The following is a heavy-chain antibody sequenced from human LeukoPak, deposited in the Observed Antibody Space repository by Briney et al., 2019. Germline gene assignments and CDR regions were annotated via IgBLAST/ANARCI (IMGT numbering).Heavy chain of an antibody. V-gene: IGHV1-46*01. J-gene: IGHJ6*02. CDR2: INPSGGST. D-gene: IGHD2/OR15-2a*01. CDR1: GYTITRYY. CDR3: ARDLYDYAMDV. Sequence: ASVKVSCKASGYTITRYYMHWVRQAPGQGLEWMGVINPSGGSTTYAQKFQGRVTMTRDTSTSTVYMELSSLRSEDTAVYYCARDLYDYAMDVWGQGTTVTVSS.